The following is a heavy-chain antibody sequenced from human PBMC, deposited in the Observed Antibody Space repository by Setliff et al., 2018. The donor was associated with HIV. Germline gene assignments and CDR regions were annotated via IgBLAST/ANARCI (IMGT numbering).Heavy chain of an antibody. CDR3: VRDTFDGRSYYGWDV. CDR1: GLTFSTSW. CDR2: LNPEANYI. J-gene: IGHJ6*02. V-gene: IGHV3-74*01. D-gene: IGHD3-9*01. Sequence: GSLRLSCVASGLTFSTSWMQWVRQPPGEGLLWVARLNPEANYIHYADPVKGRYTISRDNAKNTLYLQMNSLRTEDTAVYYCVRDTFDGRSYYGWDVWGQGTTVTVSS.